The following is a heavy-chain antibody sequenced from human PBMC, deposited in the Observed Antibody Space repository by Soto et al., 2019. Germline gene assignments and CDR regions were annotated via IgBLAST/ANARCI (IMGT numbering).Heavy chain of an antibody. V-gene: IGHV3-48*01. D-gene: IGHD3-3*01. Sequence: GGSLRLSCAASGFTFSSYSMNWVRQAPGKGLEWVSYISSSSSTIYYADSVKGRFTISRDNAKNSLYLQMNSLRAEDTAVYYCAREWGITIFGVAFNYMDVWGKGTTVTVSS. CDR2: ISSSSSTI. CDR1: GFTFSSYS. CDR3: AREWGITIFGVAFNYMDV. J-gene: IGHJ6*03.